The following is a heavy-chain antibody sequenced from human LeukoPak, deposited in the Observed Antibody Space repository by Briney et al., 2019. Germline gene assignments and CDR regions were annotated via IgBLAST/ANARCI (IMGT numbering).Heavy chain of an antibody. J-gene: IGHJ4*02. CDR3: ARTPYCSSTSCYEGYFDY. V-gene: IGHV3-23*01. CDR2: ISGSGGST. D-gene: IGHD2-2*01. CDR1: GFTLSSYA. Sequence: PGGSLRLSCAASGFTLSSYAMSWVRQAPGKGLEWVSAISGSGGSTYYADSVKGRFTISRDNSKNTLYLQMNSLRAEDTAVYYCARTPYCSSTSCYEGYFDYWGQGTLVTVSS.